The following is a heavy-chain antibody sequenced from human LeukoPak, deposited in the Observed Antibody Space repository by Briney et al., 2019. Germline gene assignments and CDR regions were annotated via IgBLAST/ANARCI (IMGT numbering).Heavy chain of an antibody. CDR1: GFTFSSYA. Sequence: GGPLRLSCAASGFTFSSYAMSWVRQAPGKGLEWVSAISGSGGSTYYADSVKGRFTISRDNSKNTLYLQMNSLRAEDTAVYYCAKGGTYYDYVWGSYRYFNFDYWGQGTLVTVSS. CDR2: ISGSGGST. CDR3: AKGGTYYDYVWGSYRYFNFDY. D-gene: IGHD3-16*02. J-gene: IGHJ4*02. V-gene: IGHV3-23*01.